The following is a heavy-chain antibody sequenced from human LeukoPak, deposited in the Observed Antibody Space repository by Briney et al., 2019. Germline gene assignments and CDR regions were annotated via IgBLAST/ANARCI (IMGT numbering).Heavy chain of an antibody. CDR3: VRDYCSGVTSHSGY. CDR2: IKQGGTEQ. Sequence: GGSLRLSCAASGFTFSDYWMSWVRQAPRKGLEWVANIKQGGTEQYYVDSVKGRFTISRDNAKNSLYLQMNSLRAEDTAIYYCVRDYCSGVTSHSGYWGQGALVTVSS. D-gene: IGHD2-15*01. V-gene: IGHV3-7*05. J-gene: IGHJ4*02. CDR1: GFTFSDYW.